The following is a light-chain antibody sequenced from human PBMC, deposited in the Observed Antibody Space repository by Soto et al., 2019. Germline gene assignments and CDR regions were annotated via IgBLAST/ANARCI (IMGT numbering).Light chain of an antibody. Sequence: DIQITHSPSSLSASVGDTVTITCRSSQIIASRLNWYQQKPGSAPKLLIYGASNLESGVPPRFSGTGSGTDFTLTVSGLQVEDFATYYCQQTDTIPRTLGQGTKVDIK. J-gene: IGKJ1*01. CDR1: QIIASR. V-gene: IGKV1-39*01. CDR3: QQTDTIPRT. CDR2: GAS.